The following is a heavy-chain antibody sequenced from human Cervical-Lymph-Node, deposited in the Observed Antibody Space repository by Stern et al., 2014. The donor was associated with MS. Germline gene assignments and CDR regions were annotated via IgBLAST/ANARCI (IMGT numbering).Heavy chain of an antibody. Sequence: EVQLVESGGGLVQPGGSLRLSCAASGFTSSDHYMDWVRQAPGKGLEWVGRSRNKANNYIIEYAASVKGRFTISRDDSKNSLYLQINSLKTEDTAVYYCTSRHSGSSDYWGQGTLVAVSS. V-gene: IGHV3-72*01. CDR3: TSRHSGSSDY. D-gene: IGHD1-26*01. J-gene: IGHJ4*02. CDR1: GFTSSDHY. CDR2: SRNKANNYII.